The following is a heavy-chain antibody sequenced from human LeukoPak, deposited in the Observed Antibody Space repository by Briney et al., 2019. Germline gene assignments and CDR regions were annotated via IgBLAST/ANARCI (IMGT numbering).Heavy chain of an antibody. J-gene: IGHJ1*01. CDR2: ISSSGSTI. CDR3: ARSPRVYFQH. Sequence: GGSLRLSCAASGFTFSSYWMSWVHQAPGKGLEWVSYISSSGSTIYYADSVKGRFTISRDNAKNSLYLQMNSLRAEDTAVYYCARSPRVYFQHWGQGTLVTVSS. CDR1: GFTFSSYW. V-gene: IGHV3-48*04.